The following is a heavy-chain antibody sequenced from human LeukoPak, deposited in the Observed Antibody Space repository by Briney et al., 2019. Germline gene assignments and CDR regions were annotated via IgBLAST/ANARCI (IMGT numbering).Heavy chain of an antibody. CDR3: AKTYSSSTEYYFDY. CDR1: GFTFSSYA. J-gene: IGHJ4*02. D-gene: IGHD6-13*01. CDR2: ISGSGGST. Sequence: PGGSLRLSCAASGFTFSSYAMTWVRQAPGKGLEWVSAISGSGGSTYYADSVKGRFTISRDNSKNTLYLQMNSLRAEDTAVYYCAKTYSSSTEYYFDYWGQGTLVTVSS. V-gene: IGHV3-23*01.